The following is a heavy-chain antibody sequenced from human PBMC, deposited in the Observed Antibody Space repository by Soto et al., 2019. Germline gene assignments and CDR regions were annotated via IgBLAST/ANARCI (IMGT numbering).Heavy chain of an antibody. CDR2: IYTGGGT. CDR1: GLTVSTNP. D-gene: IGHD6-25*01. V-gene: IGHV3-66*01. CDR3: ARDGSGH. Sequence: EVQLVESGGGLVQPGGSLRLSCAASGLTVSTNPMSWVRQAPGKGLEWVSVIYTGGGTHYAYSVKGRFTISRDNSQNTVNLQMNSLRPEDTAVYYCARDGSGHWGQGTLVTVSS. J-gene: IGHJ4*02.